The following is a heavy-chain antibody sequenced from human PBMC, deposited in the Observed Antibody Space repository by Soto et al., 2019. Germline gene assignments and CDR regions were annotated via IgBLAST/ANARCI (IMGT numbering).Heavy chain of an antibody. D-gene: IGHD2-2*01. J-gene: IGHJ6*03. CDR2: ISAYNGNT. CDR3: ARDQNIVVVPAVHMDV. CDR1: GYTFTSYG. Sequence: ASVKVSCKASGYTFTSYGISWVRQAPGQGLEWMGWISAYNGNTNYAQKLQGRVTMTTDTSTSTAYMELRSLRSDDTAVYYCARDQNIVVVPAVHMDVWGKGTKVTVSS. V-gene: IGHV1-18*01.